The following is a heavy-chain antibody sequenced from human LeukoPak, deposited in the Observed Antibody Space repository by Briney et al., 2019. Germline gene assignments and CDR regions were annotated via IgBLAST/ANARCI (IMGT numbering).Heavy chain of an antibody. CDR3: ARQTTAYDY. V-gene: IGHV4-59*01. J-gene: IGHJ4*02. Sequence: PSETLSLTCTVSGGSISSYYWSWIRQPPGKGLEWIGYIYYSGSTNYNPSLKSRVTISVNTSKNQFSLKLSSVTAADTAVYYCARQTTAYDYWGQGTLVTVSS. CDR1: GGSISSYY. D-gene: IGHD4-17*01. CDR2: IYYSGST.